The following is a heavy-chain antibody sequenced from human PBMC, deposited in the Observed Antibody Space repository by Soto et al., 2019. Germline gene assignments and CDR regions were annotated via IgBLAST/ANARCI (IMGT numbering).Heavy chain of an antibody. CDR2: INHSGST. CDR3: ARGSNCSGGSCYAGTNNWFDP. J-gene: IGHJ5*02. Sequence: SETLSLTCAVYGGSFSGYYWSWIRQPPGKGLEWIGEINHSGSTNYNPSLKSRVTISVDTSKNQSSLKLSSVTAADTAVYYCARGSNCSGGSCYAGTNNWFDPWGQGTLVTVS. V-gene: IGHV4-34*01. D-gene: IGHD2-15*01. CDR1: GGSFSGYY.